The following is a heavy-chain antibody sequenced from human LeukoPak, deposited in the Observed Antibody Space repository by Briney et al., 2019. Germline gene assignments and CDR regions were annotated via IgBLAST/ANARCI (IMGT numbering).Heavy chain of an antibody. Sequence: PGGSLRLSCAASGFTFSDYYMSWIRQAPGKGLEWVSYISSSGSTIYYADSVKGRFTISRDNAKNSLYLQMNSLRAEDTAVYYCARDAYYDILTGYYTGMDVWGQGTTVTVSS. D-gene: IGHD3-9*01. CDR2: ISSSGSTI. CDR1: GFTFSDYY. J-gene: IGHJ6*02. V-gene: IGHV3-11*01. CDR3: ARDAYYDILTGYYTGMDV.